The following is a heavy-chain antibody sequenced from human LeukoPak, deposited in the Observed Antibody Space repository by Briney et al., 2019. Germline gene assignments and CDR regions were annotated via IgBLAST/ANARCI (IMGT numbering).Heavy chain of an antibody. CDR3: TTDPYDSSGYYYPY. CDR2: IKSKTDGGTT. J-gene: IGHJ4*02. CDR1: GFTFRSDT. Sequence: GGSLRLSCAASGFTFRSDTMSWARQAPGKGLEWVGRIKSKTDGGTTDYAAPVKGRFTISRDDSKNTLYLQMNSLKTEDTAVYYCTTDPYDSSGYYYPYWGQGTLVTVSS. D-gene: IGHD3-22*01. V-gene: IGHV3-15*01.